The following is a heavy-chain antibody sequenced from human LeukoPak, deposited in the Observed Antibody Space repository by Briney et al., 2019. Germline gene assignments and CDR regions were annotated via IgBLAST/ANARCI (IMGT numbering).Heavy chain of an antibody. D-gene: IGHD3-3*01. J-gene: IGHJ5*02. V-gene: IGHV1-46*01. CDR2: INPSGGST. CDR1: GYTFTSYY. CDR3: ARDAVIGDFWSGYPYNWFDP. Sequence: ASVKVSCKASGYTFTSYYMHWVRQAPGQGLEWMGIINPSGGSTSYAQKFQGRVTMTRDTSTSTVYMELSSLRSEDTAVYYRARDAVIGDFWSGYPYNWFDPWGQGTLVTVSS.